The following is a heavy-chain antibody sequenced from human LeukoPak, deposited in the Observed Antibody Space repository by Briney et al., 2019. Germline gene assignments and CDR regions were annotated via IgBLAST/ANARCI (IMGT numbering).Heavy chain of an antibody. D-gene: IGHD1-26*01. CDR1: GGTFSSYA. CDR3: ARDLRSSVVGSYDAFDI. V-gene: IGHV1-69*06. J-gene: IGHJ3*02. Sequence: ASVKVSCKASGGTFSSYAISWVRQAPGQGLEWMGRIIPIFGTANHAQKFQGRVTITADKSTSTAYMELSSLRSEDTAVYYCARDLRSSVVGSYDAFDIWGQGTMVTVSS. CDR2: IIPIFGTA.